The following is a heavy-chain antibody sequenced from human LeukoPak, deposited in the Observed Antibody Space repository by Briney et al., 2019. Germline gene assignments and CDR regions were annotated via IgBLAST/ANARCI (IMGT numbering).Heavy chain of an antibody. CDR3: ARQTDGGNSPLTY. V-gene: IGHV1-3*03. CDR1: GYTFTSYA. J-gene: IGHJ4*02. CDR2: INAGNGNT. D-gene: IGHD4-23*01. Sequence: ASVKVSCKASGYTFTSYAMHWVRQAPGQRLEWMGWINAGNGNTKYSQEFQGRVTITRDTSASTAYMELSSLRSEDTAVYYCARQTDGGNSPLTYWGQGTLVTVSS.